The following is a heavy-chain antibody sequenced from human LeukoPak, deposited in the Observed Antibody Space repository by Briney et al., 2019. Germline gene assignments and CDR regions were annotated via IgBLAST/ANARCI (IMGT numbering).Heavy chain of an antibody. CDR3: ARGNSWNYQKFDL. J-gene: IGHJ2*01. Sequence: GGSLRLSCAAAGFTFSSHWMSWVRQALQNGLQWVASIKEDGSETYYVECVKCRFTISRDNAKKSEYLQMNSVRVEATAAYQCARGNSWNYQKFDLWGRGTLVTVSS. V-gene: IGHV3-7*01. CDR1: GFTFSSHW. D-gene: IGHD1-7*01. CDR2: IKEDGSET.